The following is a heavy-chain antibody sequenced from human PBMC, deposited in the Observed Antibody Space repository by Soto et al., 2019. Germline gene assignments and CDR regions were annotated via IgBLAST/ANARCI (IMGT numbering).Heavy chain of an antibody. CDR1: GGSISSSNW. CDR3: ARAGRGYCSGGSCYSGLHGMDV. CDR2: IYHSGST. Sequence: QVQLQESGPGLVKPSGTLSLTCAVSGGSISSSNWWSWVRQPPGKGLEWIGEIYHSGSTNYNPSLNSRVTISVDKSKNQFSLKLSSVTAAATAVYYCARAGRGYCSGGSCYSGLHGMDVWGQGTTVTVSS. J-gene: IGHJ6*02. D-gene: IGHD2-15*01. V-gene: IGHV4-4*02.